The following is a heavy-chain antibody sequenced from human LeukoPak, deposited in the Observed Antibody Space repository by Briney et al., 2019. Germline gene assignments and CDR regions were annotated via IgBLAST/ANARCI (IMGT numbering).Heavy chain of an antibody. J-gene: IGHJ4*02. CDR1: GFTFGDYA. D-gene: IGHD1-7*01. Sequence: GGSLRLSCTASGFTFGDYAMSWVRQAPGKGLEWVSGISGSGGRTYYADSVKGRFTISRDNSKNTLYLQMNSLRAEDTAVYFCAKDSELQDSRNRNFDYWGQGTLVTVSS. V-gene: IGHV3-23*01. CDR2: ISGSGGRT. CDR3: AKDSELQDSRNRNFDY.